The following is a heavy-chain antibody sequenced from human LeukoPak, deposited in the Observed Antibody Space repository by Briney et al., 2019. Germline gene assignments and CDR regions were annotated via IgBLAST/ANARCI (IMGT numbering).Heavy chain of an antibody. Sequence: GGSLRLSCAASGFTFSSYSMNWVRQAPGKGLEWVSSISSSSSYIYYADSVKGRFTISRDNAKNSLYLHMNSLRAEDTAVYYCARDLPVAAADYWGQGTLVTVSS. V-gene: IGHV3-21*01. CDR1: GFTFSSYS. CDR3: ARDLPVAAADY. CDR2: ISSSSSYI. J-gene: IGHJ4*02. D-gene: IGHD6-13*01.